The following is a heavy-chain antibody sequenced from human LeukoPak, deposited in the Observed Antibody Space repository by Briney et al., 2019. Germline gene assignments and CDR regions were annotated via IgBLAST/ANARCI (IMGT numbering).Heavy chain of an antibody. V-gene: IGHV3-23*01. J-gene: IGHJ4*02. Sequence: GGSLRLSCAASGFTFSSYGMSWVRQAPGKGLEWVSAISGSGGSTYYADSVKGRFTISRDNSKNTLYLQMNSLRAEDTAVYYCARAGYYDSSGYYYRHWGQGTLVTVSS. CDR1: GFTFSSYG. D-gene: IGHD3-22*01. CDR3: ARAGYYDSSGYYYRH. CDR2: ISGSGGST.